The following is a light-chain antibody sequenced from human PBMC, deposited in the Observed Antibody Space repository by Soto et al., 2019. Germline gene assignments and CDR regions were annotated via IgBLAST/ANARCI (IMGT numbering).Light chain of an antibody. CDR1: KIGTKS. V-gene: IGLV3-21*02. CDR3: QVWDSSTDQNVV. CDR2: YDS. J-gene: IGLJ2*01. Sequence: SYELTQPPSVSVAPGQTARITCGGNKIGTKSVHWYQQKPGQAPVLVVFYDSDRPSGIPERFSGSNSGNTATLTISRVEAGDEADYYCQVWDSSTDQNVVFGGGTKLTVL.